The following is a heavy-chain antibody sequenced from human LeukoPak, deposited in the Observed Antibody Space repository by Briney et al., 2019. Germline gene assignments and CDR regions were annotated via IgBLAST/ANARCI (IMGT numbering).Heavy chain of an antibody. J-gene: IGHJ6*02. Sequence: GGSLRLSCAASGFTFSDYLMSWIRQAPEKGLEWVSYISDSSSLTYYADSVKGRFTISRDNAKNSLSLQLNSLRDEDTAVYFCAKVIRGGYGMDVWGQGTTVTVSS. CDR1: GFTFSDYL. CDR3: AKVIRGGYGMDV. CDR2: ISDSSSLT. V-gene: IGHV3-11*06. D-gene: IGHD3-10*01.